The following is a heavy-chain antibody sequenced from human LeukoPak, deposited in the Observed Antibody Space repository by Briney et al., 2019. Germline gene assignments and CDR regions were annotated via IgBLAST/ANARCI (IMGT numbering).Heavy chain of an antibody. J-gene: IGHJ4*02. CDR2: IYPGDSDT. Sequence: GESLKISCKGSGYSFTSYWIGWVRQMPGKGLEWMGIIYPGDSDTRYSPSFQGQVTISADKSISTAYLQWSSLKASDTAMYYCARHKPQLYCSGGSCYFDYWGQGTLVTVSS. CDR3: ARHKPQLYCSGGSCYFDY. CDR1: GYSFTSYW. D-gene: IGHD2-15*01. V-gene: IGHV5-51*01.